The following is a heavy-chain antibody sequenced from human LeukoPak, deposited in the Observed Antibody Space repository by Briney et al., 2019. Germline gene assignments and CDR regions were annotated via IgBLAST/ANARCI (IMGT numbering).Heavy chain of an antibody. J-gene: IGHJ4*02. D-gene: IGHD6-13*01. CDR2: ISGSGGST. CDR3: AKEAAGTAPSFDY. Sequence: GGSLRLSCAASGFTFSSYAMSWVRQAPGKGLEWVSAISGSGGSTYYADSVKGGVTIPRDNSKNTLYLQMNSLRAEHTAVYSCAKEAAGTAPSFDYWGQGTLVTVSS. CDR1: GFTFSSYA. V-gene: IGHV3-23*01.